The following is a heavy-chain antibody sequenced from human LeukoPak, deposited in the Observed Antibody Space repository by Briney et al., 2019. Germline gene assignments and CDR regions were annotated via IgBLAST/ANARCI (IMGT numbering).Heavy chain of an antibody. J-gene: IGHJ4*02. V-gene: IGHV3-30*03. CDR3: AREGYSSSWYERNYFDY. CDR2: ISYDGSNK. Sequence: GGSLRLSCAASGFTFRSYGMHWVRQGPGKGLEWVAVISYDGSNKYYADSVKGRFTISRDNSKNTLYLQMNSLRAEDTAVYYCAREGYSSSWYERNYFDYWGQGTLVTVSS. CDR1: GFTFRSYG. D-gene: IGHD6-13*01.